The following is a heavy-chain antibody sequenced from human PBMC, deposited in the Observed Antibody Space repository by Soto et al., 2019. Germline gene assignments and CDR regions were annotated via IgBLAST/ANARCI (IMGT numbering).Heavy chain of an antibody. V-gene: IGHV1-3*01. J-gene: IGHJ6*02. D-gene: IGHD1-1*01. CDR3: ARGKGMEENYYYYGLDI. Sequence: ASVKVSCKASGYTFSTYAMHWVRQAPGQSLEWMGWINGGTGQTRYSQRFQDRVTITRDTPASTANMELTSLTSEDTAVYYCARGKGMEENYYYYGLDIWGQGTTVTVSS. CDR2: INGGTGQT. CDR1: GYTFSTYA.